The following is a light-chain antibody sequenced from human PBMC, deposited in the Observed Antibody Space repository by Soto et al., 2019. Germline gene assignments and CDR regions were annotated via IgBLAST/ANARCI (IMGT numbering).Light chain of an antibody. CDR3: LQYYNFSWT. CDR1: QTVNSY. J-gene: IGKJ1*01. V-gene: IGKV1-6*01. Sequence: IQMTQSPSSLSASVTDRVTITCRASQTVNSYLNWYKQKPGKAPKLLSSAASTLQGGVPSRFSASGSGTDFTLAITGLKPEDFETYYCLQYYNFSWTFGQGTKVDIK. CDR2: AAS.